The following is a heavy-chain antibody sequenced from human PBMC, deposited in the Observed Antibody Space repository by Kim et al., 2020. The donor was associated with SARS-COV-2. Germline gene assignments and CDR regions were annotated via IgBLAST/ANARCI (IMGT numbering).Heavy chain of an antibody. D-gene: IGHD6-13*01. J-gene: IGHJ5*02. Sequence: SETLSLTCTVSGGSISSSSYFWGWLRQPPGKRLEWIGNIYDSGSTYYNPSLKSRVTISVDTSKSQFSLRLSPVTAADTAVYYSARHSQAPYSTWFDPWGQGALVTVSS. CDR3: ARHSQAPYSTWFDP. V-gene: IGHV4-39*01. CDR1: GGSISSSSYF. CDR2: IYDSGST.